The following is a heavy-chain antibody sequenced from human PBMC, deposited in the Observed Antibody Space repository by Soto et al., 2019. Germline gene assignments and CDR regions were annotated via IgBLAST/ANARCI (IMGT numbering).Heavy chain of an antibody. V-gene: IGHV1-69*12. CDR1: GGTFGNSA. Sequence: QVQLVQSGAEVKKPGSSVTVSCKASGGTFGNSAISWVRQAPGPGLEWMGGIIPIFPTPDYAQKFQGSVRIAAAQSTTTAYMEVTSLKSAAPAVYYCLRVKDRQHLIGTYCYGIAVWCQGTMVTCSS. CDR3: LRVKDRQHLIGTYCYGIAV. CDR2: IIPIFPTP. D-gene: IGHD1-7*01. J-gene: IGHJ6*01.